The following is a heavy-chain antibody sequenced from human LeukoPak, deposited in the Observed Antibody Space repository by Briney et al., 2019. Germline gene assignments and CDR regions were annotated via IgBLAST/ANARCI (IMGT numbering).Heavy chain of an antibody. V-gene: IGHV1-18*01. J-gene: IGHJ4*02. CDR2: ISAYNGNT. CDR1: GYTFTNYG. Sequence: ASVKVSCKASGYTFTNYGISWVRQAPGQGLEWMGWISAYNGNTNYAQKLQGRVTMTTDTSTSTAYMGLRSLRSDDTAVYYCARVSRYFDWLSLNDYWGQGTLVTVSS. CDR3: ARVSRYFDWLSLNDY. D-gene: IGHD3-9*01.